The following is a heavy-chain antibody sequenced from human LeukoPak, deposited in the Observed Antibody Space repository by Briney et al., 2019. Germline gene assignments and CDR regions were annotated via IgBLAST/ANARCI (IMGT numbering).Heavy chain of an antibody. CDR2: IKQAGSQK. J-gene: IGHJ4*02. D-gene: IGHD3-3*01. V-gene: IGHV3-7*01. Sequence: GGSLRLSCAASGFTFSSYWMSWVRQAPAKGLAWVANIKQAGSQKYYVDSVKGRFSISRDNAKNSLYLQMNSLRAEDTAVYYCARGVPYASLSGPHYSDYWGQGTLVTVSS. CDR1: GFTFSSYW. CDR3: ARGVPYASLSGPHYSDY.